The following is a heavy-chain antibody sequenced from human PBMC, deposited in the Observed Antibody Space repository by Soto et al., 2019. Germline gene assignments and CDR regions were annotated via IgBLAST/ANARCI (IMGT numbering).Heavy chain of an antibody. V-gene: IGHV3-23*01. J-gene: IGHJ2*01. D-gene: IGHD3-16*01. CDR3: VRKVLGSTIRPYYWYFDL. Sequence: EVQLLESGGGLVQPGGSLRLSCVGSGFTFINYAMNWVRQAPGKGLEWVSVISGGGDRTFDADSVKGRFTISRDNSKNTVNLQMNSLSADDTSVYYGVRKVLGSTIRPYYWYFDLWGRGTLVTVSS. CDR2: ISGGGDRT. CDR1: GFTFINYA.